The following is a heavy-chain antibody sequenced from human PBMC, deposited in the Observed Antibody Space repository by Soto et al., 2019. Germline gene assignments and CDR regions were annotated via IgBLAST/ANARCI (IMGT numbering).Heavy chain of an antibody. CDR2: IYYSGNT. CDR3: ARAADRGSGYVNWFDS. V-gene: IGHV4-30-4*01. CDR1: GDSISSGDYY. J-gene: IGHJ5*01. Sequence: SETLSLTCTVSGDSISSGDYYWSWLRQPPGKGLEWIGYIYYSGNTYFHPSLKSRLIISVDTSNNQFSLKVSSVTAADTAVYYCARAADRGSGYVNWFDSWGQGTLVTVSS. D-gene: IGHD3-3*01.